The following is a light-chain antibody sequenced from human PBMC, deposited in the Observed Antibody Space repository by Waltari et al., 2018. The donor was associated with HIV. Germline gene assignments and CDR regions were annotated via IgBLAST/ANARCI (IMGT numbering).Light chain of an antibody. J-gene: IGKJ1*01. CDR2: ATS. CDR1: QSITSY. V-gene: IGKV1-39*01. Sequence: DIQMTQSPSSLSASVGDRVTITCRASQSITSYLTWYQQKPGKAPNLLIYATSSLQSAVPSRFSGSGYGTDFTLTISSLQPEDSATYYCQQSYNSPWTFGQGTKVES. CDR3: QQSYNSPWT.